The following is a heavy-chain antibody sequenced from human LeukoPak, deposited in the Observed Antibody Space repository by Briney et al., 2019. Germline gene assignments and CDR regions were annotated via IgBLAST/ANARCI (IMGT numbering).Heavy chain of an antibody. V-gene: IGHV4-4*02. CDR1: GGSISIINW. J-gene: IGHJ4*02. Sequence: PSKTLSLTCAVSGGSISIINWWSWVRQPPGKGLEWIGEIYHSGSTNYNPSLKSRVTMSVDKSKNQFSLTLSSVTAADTAVYYCARLGYCSAGSCYSGFDYWGQGTLVTVSS. CDR3: ARLGYCSAGSCYSGFDY. CDR2: IYHSGST. D-gene: IGHD2-15*01.